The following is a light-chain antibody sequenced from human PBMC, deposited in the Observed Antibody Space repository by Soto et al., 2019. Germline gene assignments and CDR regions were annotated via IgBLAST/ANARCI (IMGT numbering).Light chain of an antibody. CDR2: DAS. J-gene: IGKJ3*01. Sequence: EIVLTQSPDTLSLSPGERATLSCRASQSVRSSLAWYQQKPGQAPRLLIYDASNRATGIPARFSSSGSGTDFTLTISSLEPEDFAFYYCQQRSNWPPEVTFGPGTKVDIK. V-gene: IGKV3-11*01. CDR3: QQRSNWPPEVT. CDR1: QSVRSS.